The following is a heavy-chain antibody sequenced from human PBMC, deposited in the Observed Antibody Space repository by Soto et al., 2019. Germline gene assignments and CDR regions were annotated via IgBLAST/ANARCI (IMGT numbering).Heavy chain of an antibody. CDR3: ATNEQLYAANYYYYYMDV. CDR2: IYPGDSDT. J-gene: IGHJ6*03. CDR1: GYSFTSYW. V-gene: IGHV5-51*01. D-gene: IGHD6-6*01. Sequence: PGESLKISCKGSGYSFTSYWIGWVRQMPGKGLEWMGIIYPGDSDTRYSPSFQGQVTISADKSISTAYLQWSSLKASDTAMYYCATNEQLYAANYYYYYMDVWGKGTTVTVSS.